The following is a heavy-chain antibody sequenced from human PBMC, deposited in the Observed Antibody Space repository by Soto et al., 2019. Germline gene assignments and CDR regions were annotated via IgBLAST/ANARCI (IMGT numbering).Heavy chain of an antibody. CDR3: ARSSGWYRDFDY. CDR2: IYYSGST. Sequence: SETLSLTCTVSGGSISSYYWSWIRQPPGKGLEWIGYIYYSGSTNYNPSLKSRVTISVDTSKNQFSLKLSSVTAADTAVYYCARSSGWYRDFDYWGQGTLVTVSS. D-gene: IGHD6-19*01. J-gene: IGHJ4*02. V-gene: IGHV4-59*01. CDR1: GGSISSYY.